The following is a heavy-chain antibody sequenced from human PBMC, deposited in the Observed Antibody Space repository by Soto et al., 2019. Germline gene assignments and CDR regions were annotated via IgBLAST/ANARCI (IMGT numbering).Heavy chain of an antibody. CDR3: AKEVSLGSTVDLGY. CDR1: GFTFSIFA. CDR2: ISGSGGST. D-gene: IGHD7-27*01. Sequence: EVQLLESGGDLVQPGGSLRLSCAASGFTFSIFAMSWVRQSPGKGLEWVSTISGSGGSTYYADAVKGRFSISRDNSTGTLYLHIKSLRVEDTAIYYSAKEVSLGSTVDLGYWGQGTLVTVSS. V-gene: IGHV3-23*01. J-gene: IGHJ4*02.